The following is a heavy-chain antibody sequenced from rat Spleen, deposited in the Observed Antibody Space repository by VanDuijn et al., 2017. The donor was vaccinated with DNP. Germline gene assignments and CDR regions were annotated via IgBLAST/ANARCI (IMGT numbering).Heavy chain of an antibody. CDR2: INYEGSRT. J-gene: IGHJ3*01. CDR1: GFTFSDYY. D-gene: IGHD1-7*01. V-gene: IGHV5-22*01. Sequence: EVQLVESGGGLVQPGRSLKLSCAASGFTFSDYYMAWVRQAPKKGLEWVAYINYEGSRTYYRDSVKGRFTLSRDNAKSTLYLQMNSLRSEDTATYYCATSSYFGYDYGFAYWGQGTLVTVSS. CDR3: ATSSYFGYDYGFAY.